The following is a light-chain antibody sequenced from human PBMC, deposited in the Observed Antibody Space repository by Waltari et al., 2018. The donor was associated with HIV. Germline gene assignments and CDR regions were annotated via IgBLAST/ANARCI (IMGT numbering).Light chain of an antibody. Sequence: SYEVTQPPSVAVSPGQTATITCSGYELGDKYTCWYQHKPGQSPLLVIYQDNKRPSGIPERFSGSSSGHTATLTISGSLPMDEADYYCQAWGSTTSGVFGRGTKLTVL. CDR1: ELGDKY. CDR3: QAWGSTTSGV. J-gene: IGLJ2*01. CDR2: QDN. V-gene: IGLV3-1*01.